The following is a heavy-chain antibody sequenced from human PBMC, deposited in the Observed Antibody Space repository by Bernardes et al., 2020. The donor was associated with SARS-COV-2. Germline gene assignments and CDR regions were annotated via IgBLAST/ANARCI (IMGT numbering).Heavy chain of an antibody. CDR1: GFTFSTYN. V-gene: IGHV3-21*01. Sequence: GSLRLSCAASGFTFSTYNMNWVRQAPGKGLEWVSSISSSSGYIFYADSVKGRFTISRDNAKNSLYLQMNSLRAEDTAVYYCAREPQGGDSLDYWGQGTLVTVSS. J-gene: IGHJ4*02. CDR3: AREPQGGDSLDY. D-gene: IGHD4-17*01. CDR2: ISSSSGYI.